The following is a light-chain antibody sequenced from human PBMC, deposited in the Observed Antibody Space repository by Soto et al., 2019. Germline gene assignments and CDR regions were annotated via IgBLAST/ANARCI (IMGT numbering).Light chain of an antibody. Sequence: EIVLTQSPATLSVSPGERVTLSCRASQNAAGNLAWYQQKPGQAPRRLIFGASIRATGIPDRFSGSGSGTDFTLTISGLEPEDFAVYYCQQYGSSPSTFGQGTKVDIK. CDR3: QQYGSSPST. CDR1: QNAAGN. V-gene: IGKV3-20*01. J-gene: IGKJ1*01. CDR2: GAS.